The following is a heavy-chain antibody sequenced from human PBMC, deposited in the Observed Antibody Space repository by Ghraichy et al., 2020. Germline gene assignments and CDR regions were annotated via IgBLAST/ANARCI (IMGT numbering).Heavy chain of an antibody. CDR1: GGSISSSSYY. D-gene: IGHD4-17*01. Sequence: SETLSLTCTVSGGSISSSSYYWGWIRQPPGKGLEWIGSIYYSWSTYYNPSLKSRVTISVDTSKNQFSLKLSSVTAADTAVYYCARPEGDYLHFQHWGQGTLVTVSS. J-gene: IGHJ1*01. CDR3: ARPEGDYLHFQH. CDR2: IYYSWST. V-gene: IGHV4-39*01.